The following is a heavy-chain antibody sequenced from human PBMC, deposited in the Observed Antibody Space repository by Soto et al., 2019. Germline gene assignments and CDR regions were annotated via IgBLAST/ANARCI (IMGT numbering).Heavy chain of an antibody. CDR3: AKDDRSVIGLEHYFDY. Sequence: PXASLRLSFAASGFTFSSYAMSWVRQAPGKGLEWVSAISGSGGSTYYADSVKGRFTISRDNSKNTLYPQMKSLRAEDTAVYYCAKDDRSVIGLEHYFDYWGQGTLGTVSS. CDR2: ISGSGGST. CDR1: GFTFSSYA. J-gene: IGHJ4*02. V-gene: IGHV3-23*01.